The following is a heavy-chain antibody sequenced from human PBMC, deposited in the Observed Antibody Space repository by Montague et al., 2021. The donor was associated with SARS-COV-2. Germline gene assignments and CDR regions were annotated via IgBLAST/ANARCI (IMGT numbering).Heavy chain of an antibody. D-gene: IGHD2-21*01. Sequence: SETLSLTCAVYGGSFSGYYWSWIRQPPGKGLEWIGEINHSGSTKYNSSLKSRVTISADTSKKQFSLKMSSVTAADTAVYYCARDIPPQNSDCGGAFDHWGQGTLVTVSS. J-gene: IGHJ4*02. CDR1: GGSFSGYY. V-gene: IGHV4-34*01. CDR3: ARDIPPQNSDCGGAFDH. CDR2: INHSGST.